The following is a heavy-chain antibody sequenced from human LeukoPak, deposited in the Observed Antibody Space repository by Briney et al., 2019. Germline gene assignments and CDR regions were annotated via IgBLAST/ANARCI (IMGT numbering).Heavy chain of an antibody. CDR2: IKQDGSEK. D-gene: IGHD7-27*01. CDR1: GFTFSNYW. Sequence: GGSLRLSCAASGFTFSNYWMNWVRQAPGKGLEWVADIKQDGSEKYYVDSVKGRFTISRDNAKNSLYLQMNSLRAGDTAVYYCARNWGLDYWGQGTLVTVSS. J-gene: IGHJ4*02. V-gene: IGHV3-7*01. CDR3: ARNWGLDY.